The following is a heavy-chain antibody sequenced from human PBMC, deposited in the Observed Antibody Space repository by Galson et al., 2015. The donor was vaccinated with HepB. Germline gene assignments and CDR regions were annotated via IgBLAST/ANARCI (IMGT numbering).Heavy chain of an antibody. J-gene: IGHJ4*02. V-gene: IGHV3-48*04. D-gene: IGHD3-22*01. CDR2: ISGSSTPI. Sequence: SLRLSCAASGFTFSSFAMNWVRQPPGKGLEWVSYISGSSTPIYNADSVTGPFTISRNNARNSLYLQMNSLGVEDTAVYYRAREYYDSSGYFDCWGQGTLVTVSS. CDR3: AREYYDSSGYFDC. CDR1: GFTFSSFA.